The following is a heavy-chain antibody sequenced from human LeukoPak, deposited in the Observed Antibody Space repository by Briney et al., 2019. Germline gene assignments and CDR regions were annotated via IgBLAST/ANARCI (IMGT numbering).Heavy chain of an antibody. CDR1: GFIVSQNY. V-gene: IGHV3-66*01. CDR3: AKTVYYGDYGYYYMDV. J-gene: IGHJ6*03. D-gene: IGHD4-17*01. CDR2: IFRGDDT. Sequence: PGGSLRLSCAASGFIVSQNYMSWVRQAPGKGLEWVSVIFRGDDTNYVDSVKGRFTIFRDNSKNTLYLQMNSLRAEDTAVYYCAKTVYYGDYGYYYMDVWGKGTTVTISS.